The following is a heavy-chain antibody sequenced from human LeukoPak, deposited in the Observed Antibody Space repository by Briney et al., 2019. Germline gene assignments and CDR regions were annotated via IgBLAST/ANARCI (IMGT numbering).Heavy chain of an antibody. D-gene: IGHD6-19*01. Sequence: GGSLRLSCAASGFTFSSYDVNWVRQAPGKGLEWASYISSSGSIIYYADSVKGRFTISRDNAKNALFLRMNSLRAEDTAVYYCARVRYTSDYFDYWGQGTLVTVS. V-gene: IGHV3-48*03. J-gene: IGHJ4*02. CDR3: ARVRYTSDYFDY. CDR2: ISSSGSII. CDR1: GFTFSSYD.